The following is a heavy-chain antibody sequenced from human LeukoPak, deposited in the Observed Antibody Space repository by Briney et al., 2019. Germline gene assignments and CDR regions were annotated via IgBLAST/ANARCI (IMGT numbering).Heavy chain of an antibody. CDR2: ISRSSSYI. Sequence: GGSLRLSCAASGFTFSSYSMNWVRQAPGKGLEWVSSISRSSSYIYYADSLKGRFTISRDNAKISLYLQMNSLRAEDTAVYYCARAAQSSSTKDYYYMHVWGKGTTVTVSS. V-gene: IGHV3-21*01. CDR3: ARAAQSSSTKDYYYMHV. D-gene: IGHD6-6*01. CDR1: GFTFSSYS. J-gene: IGHJ6*03.